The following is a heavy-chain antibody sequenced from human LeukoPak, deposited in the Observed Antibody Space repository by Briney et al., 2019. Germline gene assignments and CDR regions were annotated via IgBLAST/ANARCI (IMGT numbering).Heavy chain of an antibody. D-gene: IGHD6-13*01. V-gene: IGHV3-21*01. J-gene: IGHJ4*02. CDR3: ARVGSIAAAGTVDY. CDR1: GFSVSSNH. CDR2: ISSSSSYI. Sequence: GGSLRLSCAASGFSVSSNHMSWVRQAPGKGLEWVSSISSSSSYIYYADSVKGRFTISRDNAKNSLYLQMNSLRAEDTAVYYCARVGSIAAAGTVDYWGQGTLVTVSS.